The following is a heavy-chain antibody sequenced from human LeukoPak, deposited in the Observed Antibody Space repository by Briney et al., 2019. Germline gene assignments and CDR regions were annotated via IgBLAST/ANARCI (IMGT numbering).Heavy chain of an antibody. D-gene: IGHD6-19*01. CDR3: VRNLAVAGTCFDS. V-gene: IGHV3-7*03. CDR1: GFTFRNYW. Sequence: GGSLRLSCAASGFTFRNYWVSWVRQAPGTGLEWVANIKQDGSDRIYVTSVRGRFTISRDNAESSLYLQMNSLRVEDTAVYYCVRNLAVAGTCFDSWGQGTLVTVSS. CDR2: IKQDGSDR. J-gene: IGHJ4*02.